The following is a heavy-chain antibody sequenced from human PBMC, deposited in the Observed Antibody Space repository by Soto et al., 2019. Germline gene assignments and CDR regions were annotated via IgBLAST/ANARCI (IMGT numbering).Heavy chain of an antibody. CDR2: IKGGNDNT. CDR1: GYTFTSYG. V-gene: IGHV1-18*01. Sequence: ASVKVSCKASGYTFTSYGISWVRQAPGQGLEWMGWIKGGNDNTYYSQRFQGRLTITRDTSPGTTYMELSSLTSEDTAIYYCARDDSGYSGSHYIDYFNFWGQGTLVTVSS. D-gene: IGHD1-26*01. J-gene: IGHJ4*02. CDR3: ARDDSGYSGSHYIDYFNF.